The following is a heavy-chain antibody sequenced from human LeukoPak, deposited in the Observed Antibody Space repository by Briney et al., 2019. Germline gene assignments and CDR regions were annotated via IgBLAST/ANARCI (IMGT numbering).Heavy chain of an antibody. CDR2: ISSSSTI. CDR1: GFTFSSYS. Sequence: RAGGSLRLSCAASGFTFSSYSMNWVRQAPGKGLEWVSYISSSSTIYYADSVKGRFTISRDNAKNSLYLQMNSLRAEDTAVYYCARVRSVPDYWGQGNLVTVSS. V-gene: IGHV3-48*01. D-gene: IGHD3-10*01. CDR3: ARVRSVPDY. J-gene: IGHJ4*02.